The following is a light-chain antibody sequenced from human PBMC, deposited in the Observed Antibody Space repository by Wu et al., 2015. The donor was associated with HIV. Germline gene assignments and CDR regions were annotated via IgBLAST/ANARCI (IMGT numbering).Light chain of an antibody. CDR1: QSVSSN. Sequence: EIVMTQSPATLSVSPGERATLSCRASQSVSSNLAWYQQKPGQAPRLLIYGASIRATGIPARFSGSGSGTEFTLTISSLQSEDFAVYYCQQYIFWPTFGGGTKVEIK. J-gene: IGKJ4*01. V-gene: IGKV3-15*01. CDR2: GAS. CDR3: QQYIFWPT.